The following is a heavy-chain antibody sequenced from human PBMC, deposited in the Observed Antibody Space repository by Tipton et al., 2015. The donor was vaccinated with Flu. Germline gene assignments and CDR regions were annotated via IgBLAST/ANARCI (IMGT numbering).Heavy chain of an antibody. Sequence: GLVKPSETLSLTCAVSGYSISSGYYWGWIRQPPGKGLEWIGSIYHSGSTYYNPSLKSRVTISVDTSKNQFSLKLSSVTAADTAVYYCARRYCSGGSCVTGWFDPWGQGTLVTVSS. CDR3: ARRYCSGGSCVTGWFDP. J-gene: IGHJ5*02. CDR1: GYSISSGYY. V-gene: IGHV4-38-2*01. D-gene: IGHD2-15*01. CDR2: IYHSGST.